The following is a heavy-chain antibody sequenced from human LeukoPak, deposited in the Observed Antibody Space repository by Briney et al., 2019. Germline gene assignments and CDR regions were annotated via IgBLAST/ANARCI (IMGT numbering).Heavy chain of an antibody. D-gene: IGHD6-19*01. CDR3: AKESDISGWYGVDY. V-gene: IGHV3-23*01. CDR2: ISGSGGST. CDR1: GFAFSSYA. Sequence: GGSLRLSCAASGFAFSSYAMSWLRQAPGKGLEWVSDISGSGGSTHYADSVKGRFTISRDNSKNTLSLQMNSLRAEDTAVYYCAKESDISGWYGVDYWGQGTLVTVSS. J-gene: IGHJ4*02.